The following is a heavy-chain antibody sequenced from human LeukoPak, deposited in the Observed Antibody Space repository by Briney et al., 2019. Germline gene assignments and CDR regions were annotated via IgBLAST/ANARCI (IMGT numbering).Heavy chain of an antibody. J-gene: IGHJ4*02. D-gene: IGHD1-26*01. CDR1: GFTFSTNA. V-gene: IGHV3-23*01. CDR3: AKDVGKWESLHFFDY. CDR2: SSESGART. Sequence: GGSLRLSCLTSGFTFSTNAMSWVRQAPGKGLEWISGSSESGARTYYADSVTGRFTISRDNSRNTLYLQMNSLRGDDTAVYYCAKDVGKWESLHFFDYWGQGTLVTVSS.